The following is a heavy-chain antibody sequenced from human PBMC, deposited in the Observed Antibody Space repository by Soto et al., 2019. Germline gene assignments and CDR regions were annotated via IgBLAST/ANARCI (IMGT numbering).Heavy chain of an antibody. V-gene: IGHV3-23*01. CDR1: GFTFSSYA. CDR3: AKALVIDYPPTVYYYYGMDV. J-gene: IGHJ6*02. CDR2: ISGSGGST. Sequence: PGGSLRLSCAASGFTFSSYAMSWVRQAPGKGLEWVSAISGSGGSTYYADSVKGRFTISRDNSKNTLYLQMNSLRAEDTAVYYCAKALVIDYPPTVYYYYGMDVWGQGTTVTVSS. D-gene: IGHD2-21*01.